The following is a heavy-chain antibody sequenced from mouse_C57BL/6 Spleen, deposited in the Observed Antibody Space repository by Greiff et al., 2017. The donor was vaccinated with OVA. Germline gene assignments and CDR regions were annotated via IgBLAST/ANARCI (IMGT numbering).Heavy chain of an antibody. CDR3: ARYDLLYCCDD. D-gene: IGHD1-1*01. J-gene: IGHJ2*01. V-gene: IGHV7-3*01. CDR2: IRNKANGYTT. CDR1: GFTFTDYY. Sequence: DVMLVESGGGLVQPGGSLSLSCAASGFTFTDYYMSWVRQPPGKALEWLGFIRNKANGYTTEYSASVKGRFTISRDNSQSILYLQMNALRAEDSATYYCARYDLLYCCDDWGQGTTLTVSS.